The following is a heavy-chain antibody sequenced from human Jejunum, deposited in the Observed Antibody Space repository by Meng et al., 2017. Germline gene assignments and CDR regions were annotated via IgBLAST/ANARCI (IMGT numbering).Heavy chain of an antibody. Sequence: QVQLVESGGGVVQPGGSLRLSCAASGFTFSSYYMHWVRQAPDKGLEWVAVILYDGSKTYYADAVKGRFTISRDNSKNTLYLQMNSLRPEDTAVYYCAKDGQWPDRLDYWGLGTLVTVSS. J-gene: IGHJ4*02. V-gene: IGHV3-30*18. CDR3: AKDGQWPDRLDY. CDR1: GFTFSSYY. D-gene: IGHD6-19*01. CDR2: ILYDGSKT.